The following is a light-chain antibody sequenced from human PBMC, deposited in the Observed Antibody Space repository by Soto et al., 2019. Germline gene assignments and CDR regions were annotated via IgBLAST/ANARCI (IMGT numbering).Light chain of an antibody. J-gene: IGKJ3*01. CDR1: QSVLKSSNNKNC. V-gene: IGKV4-1*01. CDR3: QQYYSIPLT. CDR2: WAS. Sequence: DIVMTQSPDSLAVSLGERATINCKSSQSVLKSSNNKNCLAWYQQKPGQPPKLLIYWASTRESGVPDRFSSSGSGTDFTLTISSLQAEDVAVYYCQQYYSIPLTFGPGTKVYIK.